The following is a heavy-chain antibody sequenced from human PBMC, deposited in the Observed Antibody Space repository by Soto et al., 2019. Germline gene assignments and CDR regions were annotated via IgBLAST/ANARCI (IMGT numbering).Heavy chain of an antibody. D-gene: IGHD1-1*01. J-gene: IGHJ4*02. CDR3: AGRTWNSDLLP. CDR1: GFSLSDHY. V-gene: IGHV3-72*01. CDR2: IRNEPYGYTT. Sequence: EVQLVASGGGLVQPGGSLRLSCVASGFSLSDHYMDWVRQAPGKGLEWLGLIRNEPYGYTTNYAASVKGRFTISRDDSKDSLFPTKGHLTGENAGIYYLAGRTWNSDLLPWGQGTLVTVSS.